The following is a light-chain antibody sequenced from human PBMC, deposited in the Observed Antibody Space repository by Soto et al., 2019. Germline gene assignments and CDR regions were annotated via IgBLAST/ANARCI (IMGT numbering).Light chain of an antibody. CDR1: QSVSSN. V-gene: IGKV3-15*01. CDR2: GAS. Sequence: IVLTQSPATLSVSPGDTATLSCRANQSVSSNLAWYQQKPGQAPRLLIYGASTRATAIPARFSGSGSRTEFTLNITSLQSEDIAVYYCQQYDTWLVWTFGQGTKVEI. J-gene: IGKJ1*01. CDR3: QQYDTWLVWT.